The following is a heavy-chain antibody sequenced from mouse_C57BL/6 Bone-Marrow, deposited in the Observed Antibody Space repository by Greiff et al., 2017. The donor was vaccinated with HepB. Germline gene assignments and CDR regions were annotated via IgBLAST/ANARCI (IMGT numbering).Heavy chain of an antibody. D-gene: IGHD2-3*01. J-gene: IGHJ2*01. V-gene: IGHV1-81*01. CDR2: IYPRSGNT. Sequence: VHLVESGAELARPGASVKLSCKASGYTFTSYGISWVKQRTGQGLEWIGEIYPRSGNTYYNEKFKGKATLTADKSSSTAYMELRSLTSEDSAVYFCARYDGYPGYFDYWGQGTTLTVSS. CDR3: ARYDGYPGYFDY. CDR1: GYTFTSYG.